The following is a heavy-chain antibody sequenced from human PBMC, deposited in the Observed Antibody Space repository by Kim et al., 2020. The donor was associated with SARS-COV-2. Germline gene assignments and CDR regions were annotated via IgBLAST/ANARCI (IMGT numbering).Heavy chain of an antibody. CDR1: GGSIRSDY. V-gene: IGHV4-59*08. CDR3: ARLRRDDNSHFDN. D-gene: IGHD4-4*01. Sequence: SVTLSLTCTVSGGSIRSDYWSWVRQPPGMGLEWIAYIYYTGSTNYSPSLKSRVTISVDTSKNQFSLKVSSVTAADTAVYYCARLRRDDNSHFDNWGQGTLVTVSS. CDR2: IYYTGST. J-gene: IGHJ4*02.